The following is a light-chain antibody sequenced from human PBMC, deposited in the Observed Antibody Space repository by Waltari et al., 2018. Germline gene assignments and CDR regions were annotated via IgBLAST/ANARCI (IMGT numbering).Light chain of an antibody. CDR1: DSDVGAYDF. CDR3: SSYTTSSAPGV. Sequence: QSALTQPASVSASPGQSITTSCSGTDSDVGAYDFVSWYQQHPGKAPHLTIYEVSNRPSGISNRFSASKSGNTASLTISGLQAEDEADYYCSSYTTSSAPGVFGTGTRVTVL. J-gene: IGLJ1*01. CDR2: EVS. V-gene: IGLV2-14*01.